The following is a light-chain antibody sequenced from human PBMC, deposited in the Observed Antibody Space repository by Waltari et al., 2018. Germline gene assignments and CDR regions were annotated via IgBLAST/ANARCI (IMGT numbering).Light chain of an antibody. V-gene: IGKV4-1*01. CDR2: WAS. CDR1: QSILYSSNNKNY. CDR3: QQYYAPLRT. J-gene: IGKJ1*01. Sequence: DIVMTQSPDSLAVSLGERATINCKSSQSILYSSNNKNYLSWYQQKPGQSPKLLISWASTRESGVPDRFRGSGSGTDFTLTISSLQAEDVAVYYCQQYYAPLRTFGQGTKVEVK.